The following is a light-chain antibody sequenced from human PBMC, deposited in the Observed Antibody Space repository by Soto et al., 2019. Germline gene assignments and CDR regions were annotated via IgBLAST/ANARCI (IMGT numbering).Light chain of an antibody. CDR2: KAS. J-gene: IGKJ1*01. CDR1: QSISSW. V-gene: IGKV1-5*03. Sequence: DIHMTQSLSTLSASVGDRVTITCRASQSISSWLAWYQQKPGQAPKLLIYKASTLQSGVPSRFSGSGSGTEFTLAISSLQPDDSATYYCQQYNDNWTFGQGTKV. CDR3: QQYNDNWT.